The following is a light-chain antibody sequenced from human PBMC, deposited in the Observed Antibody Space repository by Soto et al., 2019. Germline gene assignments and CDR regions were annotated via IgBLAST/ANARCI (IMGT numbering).Light chain of an antibody. J-gene: IGLJ1*01. V-gene: IGLV2-14*01. CDR3: SSYTGSSNYV. CDR1: SSDIGGYNY. CDR2: EVS. Sequence: QSVLTQPASVSGSPGQSITISCTGTSSDIGGYNYVSWYQQHPGKAPKVMIYEVSNRSSGVSNRFSGSKSGNTASLTISGLQAEDEADYYCSSYTGSSNYVFGTGTKVTVL.